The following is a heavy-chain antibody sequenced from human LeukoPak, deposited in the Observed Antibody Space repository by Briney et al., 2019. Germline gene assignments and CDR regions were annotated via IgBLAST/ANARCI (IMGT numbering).Heavy chain of an antibody. CDR3: ARVTTYYYDSSGYSNDY. Sequence: ASVKVSCKASGYTFTSYGISWVRQAPGQGLAWMGWISAYNGNTNYAQKLQGRVTMTTDTSTSTAYMELRSLRSDDTAVYYCARVTTYYYDSSGYSNDYWGQGTLVTVSS. CDR2: ISAYNGNT. V-gene: IGHV1-18*01. CDR1: GYTFTSYG. D-gene: IGHD3-22*01. J-gene: IGHJ4*02.